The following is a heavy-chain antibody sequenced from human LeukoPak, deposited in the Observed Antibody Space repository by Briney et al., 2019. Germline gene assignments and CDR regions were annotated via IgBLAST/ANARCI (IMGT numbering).Heavy chain of an antibody. V-gene: IGHV3-23*01. D-gene: IGHD1-1*01. Sequence: GASLRLSCAASGFTFSSYAMSWVRQAPGKGLEWVSAISGGGGSTYYADSVKGRFTISRDNSKNTLYLQMNSLRAEDTAVYYCAKVELNWNDEYFQHWGQGTLVTVSS. J-gene: IGHJ1*01. CDR2: ISGGGGST. CDR3: AKVELNWNDEYFQH. CDR1: GFTFSSYA.